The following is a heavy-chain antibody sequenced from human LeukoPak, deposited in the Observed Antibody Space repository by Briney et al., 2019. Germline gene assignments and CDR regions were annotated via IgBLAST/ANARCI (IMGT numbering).Heavy chain of an antibody. Sequence: PSETLSLTCSVSGGSISTYYWSWIRRPPGKGLEWIGNIYYSGSTNYNPSLKSRVTISVDTSKNQFSLKLSSVTAAHTAVYYCAREGTAGTNLNWFDPWGQGTLVTVSS. J-gene: IGHJ5*02. CDR2: IYYSGST. D-gene: IGHD1-1*01. CDR3: AREGTAGTNLNWFDP. V-gene: IGHV4-59*01. CDR1: GGSISTYY.